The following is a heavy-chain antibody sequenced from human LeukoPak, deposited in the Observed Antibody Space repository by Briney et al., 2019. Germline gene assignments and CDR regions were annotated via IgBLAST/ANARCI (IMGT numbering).Heavy chain of an antibody. Sequence: GGSLRLSCAASGFTFSSYSMNWVRQAPGKGLEWVSSISSRSTYIYYADSLKGRFTISRDNAKNSLYLQMNSLRAEDTALYYCAARDSYGSGSYPIGYWGQGTLVTVSS. CDR3: AARDSYGSGSYPIGY. CDR2: ISSRSTYI. J-gene: IGHJ4*02. V-gene: IGHV3-21*01. D-gene: IGHD3-10*01. CDR1: GFTFSSYS.